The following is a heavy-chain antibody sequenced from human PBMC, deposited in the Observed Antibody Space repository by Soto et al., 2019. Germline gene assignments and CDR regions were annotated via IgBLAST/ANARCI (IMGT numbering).Heavy chain of an antibody. Sequence: PGGSLRLSCAASGFTFSSYAMSWVRQAPGKGLEWVSAISGSGGSTYYADSVKGRFTISRDNSKNTLYLQMNSLRAEDTAVYYCAKDQLPFPSSVVRGFSGWFYPWGRGPLVPVSS. CDR1: GFTFSSYA. V-gene: IGHV3-23*01. J-gene: IGHJ5*02. D-gene: IGHD3-10*01. CDR3: AKDQLPFPSSVVRGFSGWFYP. CDR2: ISGSGGST.